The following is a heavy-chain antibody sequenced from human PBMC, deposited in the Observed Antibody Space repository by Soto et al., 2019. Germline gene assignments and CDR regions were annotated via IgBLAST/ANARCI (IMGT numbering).Heavy chain of an antibody. D-gene: IGHD3-22*01. CDR2: IKGESDGGTT. Sequence: GGSLRLSCAASGFTFSGYGMHWFRQAPGKGLEWIGRIKGESDGGTTDYATPVKGRFSISRDQSKDTLYLHMNSLKTEDTAVYYCTTGLSNGYYNFDYWGQGTPVTVSS. V-gene: IGHV3-15*01. J-gene: IGHJ4*02. CDR1: GFTFSGYG. CDR3: TTGLSNGYYNFDY.